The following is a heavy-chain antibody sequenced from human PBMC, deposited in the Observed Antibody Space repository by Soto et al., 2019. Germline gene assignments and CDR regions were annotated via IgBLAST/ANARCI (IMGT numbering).Heavy chain of an antibody. CDR1: GFSFSSIGEG. Sequence: QITLKESGPTLVKPRQTLTLTCTFPGFSFSSIGEGVGWIRQPPGKALEWLALIYWDDDKRYSPSLKSRLTITKDTSKNQVVLTMTNMDPVDTATYYCVQSRCGGDCLQSYSSHSYYGLDVWGQGTTVTVSS. CDR2: IYWDDDK. J-gene: IGHJ6*02. V-gene: IGHV2-5*02. D-gene: IGHD2-21*02. CDR3: VQSRCGGDCLQSYSSHSYYGLDV.